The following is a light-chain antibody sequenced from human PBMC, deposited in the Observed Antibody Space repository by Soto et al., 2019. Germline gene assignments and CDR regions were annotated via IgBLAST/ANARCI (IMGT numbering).Light chain of an antibody. CDR3: CSYAGAFTYV. V-gene: IGLV2-11*01. CDR2: DVS. CDR1: SSDVGSHPL. Sequence: QSVLTQPASVSGSPGQSITISCAGTSSDVGSHPLVSWYQQHPGKAPKLMISDVSKRPSGVPDRFSGSKFGNTASLTISGLQAEDEADYYCCSYAGAFTYVFGSGTKLTVL. J-gene: IGLJ1*01.